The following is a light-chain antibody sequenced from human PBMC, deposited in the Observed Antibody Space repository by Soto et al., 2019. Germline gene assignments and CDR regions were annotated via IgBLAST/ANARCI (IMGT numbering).Light chain of an antibody. CDR1: ESVFGY. CDR2: DAS. Sequence: EVVLTQSPATLSLSPGEGATLSCRASESVFGYLAWYQHKPGQAPRLLIYDASNRATGVPARFSGSGSGTDFPLTISSLEPEDFAVYYCQQRYRWPPITFGQGTRLEIK. CDR3: QQRYRWPPIT. V-gene: IGKV3-11*01. J-gene: IGKJ5*01.